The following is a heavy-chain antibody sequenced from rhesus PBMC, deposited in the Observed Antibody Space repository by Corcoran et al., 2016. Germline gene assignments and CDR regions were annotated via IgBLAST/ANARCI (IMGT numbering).Heavy chain of an antibody. V-gene: IGHV4-165*01. CDR3: ARHTPGGGGRTVRFDV. J-gene: IGHJ5-1*01. D-gene: IGHD1-14*01. CDR2: ISGNSDTT. CDR1: GSSIRINY. Sequence: QVQLQESGPGRVKPSETRSLTCPVPGSSIRINYWSWIRQSPGPGLEGIGYISGNSDTTYYNPSLKSRVALSTDTSKSQFSLNLSSLSAADTAVYYCARHTPGGGGRTVRFDVWGPGVLVTVSS.